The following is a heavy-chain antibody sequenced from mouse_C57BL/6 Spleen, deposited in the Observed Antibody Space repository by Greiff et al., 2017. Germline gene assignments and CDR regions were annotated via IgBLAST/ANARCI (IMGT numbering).Heavy chain of an antibody. CDR3: ARYGPKTMDY. D-gene: IGHD1-1*01. Sequence: EVQLQESGPGLVKPSQSLSLTCSVTGYSITSGYYWNWIRQFPGNKLEWMGYISYDGSNNYNPSLINRISITRDTSKNQFFLKLNSVTTEDTATYYCARYGPKTMDYWGQGTSVTVSS. CDR2: ISYDGSN. CDR1: GYSITSGYY. V-gene: IGHV3-6*01. J-gene: IGHJ4*01.